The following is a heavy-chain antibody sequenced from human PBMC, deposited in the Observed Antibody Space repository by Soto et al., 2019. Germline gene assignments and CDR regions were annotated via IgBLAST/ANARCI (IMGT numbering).Heavy chain of an antibody. CDR3: ARHNPVGSGHCFYP. Sequence: QLQLQESGPGLVKPSETLSLTCTVSGGSISSSSYYWGWIRQPPGKGLKWIGSIYYSGSTYYNPSLKSRVTISVDTSKNQFSLMLSSVTAADTAVYYCARHNPVGSGHCFYPWGEGTLVTVSS. J-gene: IGHJ5*02. D-gene: IGHD1-26*01. CDR1: GGSISSSSYY. CDR2: IYYSGST. V-gene: IGHV4-39*01.